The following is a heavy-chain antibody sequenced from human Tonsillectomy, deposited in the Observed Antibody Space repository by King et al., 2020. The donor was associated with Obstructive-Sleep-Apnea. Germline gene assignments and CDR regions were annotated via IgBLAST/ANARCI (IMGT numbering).Heavy chain of an antibody. D-gene: IGHD2-15*01. CDR2: IGTAGNT. J-gene: IGHJ4*02. Sequence: VQLVESGGGLVQPGGSLRLSCAASGFTFSSYDMHWVRQATGKGLEWGSAIGTAGNTYYPGSVKGRFTISRENAKNSLYLQMNSLRAGDTAVYYCARVDCSGGSCRFDYWGQGTLVTVSS. V-gene: IGHV3-13*04. CDR3: ARVDCSGGSCRFDY. CDR1: GFTFSSYD.